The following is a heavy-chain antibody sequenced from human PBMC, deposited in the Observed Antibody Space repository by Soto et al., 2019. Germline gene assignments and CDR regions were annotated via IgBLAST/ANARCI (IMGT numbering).Heavy chain of an antibody. J-gene: IGHJ4*02. CDR3: ARGPGTTIYFDY. V-gene: IGHV4-31*03. CDR1: GGSISSGGYY. Sequence: SETLSLTCTVSGGSISSGGYYWSWIRQHPGKGLEWIGYIYYSGSTYYNPSLKSRVTISVDTSKNQFSLKLSSVTAADTAVYYCARGPGTTIYFDYWGQGTLVTVSS. D-gene: IGHD1-7*01. CDR2: IYYSGST.